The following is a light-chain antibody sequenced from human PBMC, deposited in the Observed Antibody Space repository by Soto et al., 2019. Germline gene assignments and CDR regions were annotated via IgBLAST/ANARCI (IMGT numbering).Light chain of an antibody. CDR3: QQGHSTPST. Sequence: AIRMTQSPSSFSASTGDRVTITCRASQGISSYLAWYQQKPGKAPKLLIYAASTLQSGVPSRFSGSGSGTDFTLTISCLQSEDFATYSCQQGHSTPSTFX. CDR2: AAS. CDR1: QGISSY. V-gene: IGKV1-8*01. J-gene: IGKJ2*01.